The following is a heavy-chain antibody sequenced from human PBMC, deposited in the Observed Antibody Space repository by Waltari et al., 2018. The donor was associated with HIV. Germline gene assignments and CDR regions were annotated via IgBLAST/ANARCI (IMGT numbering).Heavy chain of an antibody. Sequence: EVQLVESGGGLVKPGGTLRHSCAASEFTFSSYSMNWVRQAPGKGLEWVSSISSSSSYIYYADSVKGRFTISRDNAKNSLYLQMNSLRAEDTAVYYCARDFWGGYYYGMDVWGQGTTVTVSS. CDR2: ISSSSSYI. CDR3: ARDFWGGYYYGMDV. V-gene: IGHV3-21*01. CDR1: EFTFSSYS. D-gene: IGHD3-16*01. J-gene: IGHJ6*02.